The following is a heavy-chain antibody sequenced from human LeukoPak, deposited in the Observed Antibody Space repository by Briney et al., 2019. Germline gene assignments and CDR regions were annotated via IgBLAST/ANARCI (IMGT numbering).Heavy chain of an antibody. J-gene: IGHJ4*02. CDR3: AKDSPPYDSSGRFDY. D-gene: IGHD3-22*01. V-gene: IGHV3-30*18. CDR2: ISYDGSNK. Sequence: GGSLRLSCAASGFTFSSYGMHWVRQAPGKGLEWVAVISYDGSNKYYADSVKGRFTISRDNSKNTLYLQMNSLRAEDTAVYYCAKDSPPYDSSGRFDYWGQGTLVTVSS. CDR1: GFTFSSYG.